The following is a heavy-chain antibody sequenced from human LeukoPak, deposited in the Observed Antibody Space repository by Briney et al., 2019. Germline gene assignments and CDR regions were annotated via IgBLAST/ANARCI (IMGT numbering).Heavy chain of an antibody. CDR2: INTNTGNP. V-gene: IGHV7-4-1*02. D-gene: IGHD5-24*01. Sequence: ASVKVSCKASGYTFTSNSMNWVPQAPGQGLEWMGWINTNTGNPTYAQGFTGRFVFSLDTSVTTAYLQISSLKAEDTAVYYCARAVEMSTYTFDYWGQGTLVTVSS. CDR3: ARAVEMSTYTFDY. J-gene: IGHJ4*02. CDR1: GYTFTSNS.